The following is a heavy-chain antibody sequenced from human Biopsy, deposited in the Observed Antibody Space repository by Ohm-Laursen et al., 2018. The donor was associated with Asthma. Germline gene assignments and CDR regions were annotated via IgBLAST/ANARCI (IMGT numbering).Heavy chain of an antibody. CDR1: GYTFNSAG. J-gene: IGHJ6*02. V-gene: IGHV1-18*01. CDR3: ARAVDYSHYYGIDV. CDR2: ISVYNGNT. Sequence: ASVKVSCKTSGYTFNSAGITWVRQAPGQGLEWMGWISVYNGNTRVAQKLQDRVTMITDTSTSTAYMKLRSLRSDDTAVYFCARAVDYSHYYGIDVWGQGTTVTVS. D-gene: IGHD3-10*01.